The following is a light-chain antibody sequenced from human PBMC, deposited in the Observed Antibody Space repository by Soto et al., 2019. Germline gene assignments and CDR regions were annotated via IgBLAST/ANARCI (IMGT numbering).Light chain of an antibody. Sequence: DIVLTQSPGTLSLSPGERATLSCRASQTITSGFFSWYQQKPGQAPRLLIYGASSRATDIPDRFSGGGFGTDYTLTISSLEPEDFAVYYCQQRSKWRTFGQGSKVDIK. J-gene: IGKJ1*01. CDR1: QTITSGF. CDR3: QQRSKWRT. CDR2: GAS. V-gene: IGKV3D-20*02.